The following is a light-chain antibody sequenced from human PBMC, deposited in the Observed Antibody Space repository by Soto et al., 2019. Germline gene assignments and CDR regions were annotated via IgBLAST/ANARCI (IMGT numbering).Light chain of an antibody. CDR2: KAS. J-gene: IGKJ1*01. V-gene: IGKV1-5*03. CDR3: QQYNSFPT. Sequence: DIQMTQSPSTLSASVGDRVTITCRASQSISSWLAWYQQKPGKAPKLLIYKASSLESGVPSRFSGSGSGTEFHLTISSLQPDDLATYHCQQYNSFPTFGQGTKVEIK. CDR1: QSISSW.